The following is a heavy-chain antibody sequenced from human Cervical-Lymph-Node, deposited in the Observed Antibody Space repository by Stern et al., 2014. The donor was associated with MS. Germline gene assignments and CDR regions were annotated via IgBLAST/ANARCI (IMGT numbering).Heavy chain of an antibody. V-gene: IGHV4-31*03. CDR2: SYHSGST. J-gene: IGHJ4*02. CDR3: ARSDRLWGSFDY. Sequence: QLQLQESGPGLVKPSQTLSLTCSVSGGSISTVGYYWTWIRQHPGKGLEWIGYSYHSGSTYYTPSLKRRASISVDTSKNQFSLNVTSVTAADTALYYCARSDRLWGSFDYWGQGTLVTVSS. D-gene: IGHD3-16*01. CDR1: GGSISTVGYY.